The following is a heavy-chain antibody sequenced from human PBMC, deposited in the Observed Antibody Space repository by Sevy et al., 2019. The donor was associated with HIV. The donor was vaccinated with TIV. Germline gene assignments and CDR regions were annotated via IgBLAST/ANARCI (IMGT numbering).Heavy chain of an antibody. CDR2: ISYDGSNK. J-gene: IGHJ6*02. Sequence: GSLRLSCAASGFTFSSYAMHWVRQAPGKGLEWVAVISYDGSNKYYADSVKGRFTISRDNSKNTLYLQMNSLRAEDTAVYYCARGGDRGYYYYGMDVWGQGTTVTVSS. V-gene: IGHV3-30-3*01. D-gene: IGHD2-21*02. CDR3: ARGGDRGYYYYGMDV. CDR1: GFTFSSYA.